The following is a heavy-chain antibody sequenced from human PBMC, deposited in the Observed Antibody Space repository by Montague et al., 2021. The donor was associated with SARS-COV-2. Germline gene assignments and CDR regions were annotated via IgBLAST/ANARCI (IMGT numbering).Heavy chain of an antibody. CDR3: AKGIAAAGIGLYYYYYGMDV. Sequence: SLRLSCAASGFTFDDYAMHWVRQAPGKGLEWVSGISWNSGSIGYADSVKGRFTISRDNVKNSLYLQMNSLRAEDTALYYCAKGIAAAGIGLYYYYYGMDVWGQGTTVTVSS. CDR2: ISWNSGSI. CDR1: GFTFDDYA. J-gene: IGHJ6*02. V-gene: IGHV3-9*01. D-gene: IGHD6-13*01.